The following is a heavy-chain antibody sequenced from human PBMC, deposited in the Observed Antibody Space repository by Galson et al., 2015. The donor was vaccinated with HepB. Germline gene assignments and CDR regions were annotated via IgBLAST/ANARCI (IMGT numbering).Heavy chain of an antibody. CDR1: GFTFSDYY. CDR2: ISSSSSYT. D-gene: IGHD5-18*01. Sequence: SLRLSCAASGFTFSDYYMSWIRQAPGKGLEWVSYISSSSSYTNYADSVKGRFTISRDNAKNSLYLQMNSLRAEDTAVYYCARVEVIQLGAFDIWGQGTMVTVSS. CDR3: ARVEVIQLGAFDI. J-gene: IGHJ3*02. V-gene: IGHV3-11*05.